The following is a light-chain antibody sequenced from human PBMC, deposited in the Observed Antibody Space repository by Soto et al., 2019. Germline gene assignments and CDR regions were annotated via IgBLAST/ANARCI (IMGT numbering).Light chain of an antibody. J-gene: IGKJ5*01. CDR1: QSVSSN. CDR3: QQYNTGPIT. V-gene: IGKV3-15*01. Sequence: EIVMTQSPATLSVSPGETATLSCRASQSVSSNLGWYQQKPGQAPRLLIYGASTRATGIPARFSGSGSGTEFTLTISSLQSEDFAVYSCQQYNTGPITFGQGPRLEIK. CDR2: GAS.